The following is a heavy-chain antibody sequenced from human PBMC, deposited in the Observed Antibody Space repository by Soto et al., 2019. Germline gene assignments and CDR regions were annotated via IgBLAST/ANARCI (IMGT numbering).Heavy chain of an antibody. J-gene: IGHJ6*03. Sequence: EVQLLESGGGLVQPGGSLRLSCAASGFTFSSYAMSWVRQAPGKGLEWVSAISGSGGSTYYADSVKGRFTISRDNSKNTLYLQMNSLRAEDTAVYYCANSAGYDFWRGYDVDYMDVWGKGTTVTVSS. V-gene: IGHV3-23*01. CDR2: ISGSGGST. CDR3: ANSAGYDFWRGYDVDYMDV. D-gene: IGHD3-3*01. CDR1: GFTFSSYA.